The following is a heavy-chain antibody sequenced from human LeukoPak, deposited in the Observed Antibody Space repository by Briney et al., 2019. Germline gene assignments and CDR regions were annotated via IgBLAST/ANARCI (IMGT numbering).Heavy chain of an antibody. D-gene: IGHD3-10*01. Sequence: ASLKVSCKASGYSFTSYDIHWVRQATGQGLEWMGWMSPNSGKTGYAQKFQGRVTITADKSTSTAYMELSSLRSEDTAVYYCARDRGKGYGMDVWGQGTTVTVSS. CDR1: GYSFTSYD. CDR3: ARDRGKGYGMDV. CDR2: MSPNSGKT. V-gene: IGHV1-8*01. J-gene: IGHJ6*02.